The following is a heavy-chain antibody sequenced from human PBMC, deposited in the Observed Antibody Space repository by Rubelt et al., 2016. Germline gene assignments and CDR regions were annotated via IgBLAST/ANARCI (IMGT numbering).Heavy chain of an antibody. CDR3: ARVYCFTTSCAP. CDR1: GFTFSSYA. J-gene: IGHJ5*02. Sequence: GGLVQPGGSLGLSCSASGFTFSSYAMHWVRQAPGKGLEYISALSANGGSPFYADSVKGRFTISRDNAENTLYLQMNSLRVEDSAVYFCARVYCFTTSCAPWGQGTLVTVSS. V-gene: IGHV3-64*04. D-gene: IGHD2-2*01. CDR2: LSANGGSP.